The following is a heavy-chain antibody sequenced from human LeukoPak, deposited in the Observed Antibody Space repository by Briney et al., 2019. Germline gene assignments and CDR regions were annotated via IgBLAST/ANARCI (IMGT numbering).Heavy chain of an antibody. D-gene: IGHD2-21*01. CDR1: GFTFSSYA. J-gene: IGHJ4*02. CDR2: ITGSGGST. Sequence: PGGSLRLSCAAPGFTFSSYAMSWVRQAPGKGLEWDSAITGSGGSTYCADSVKGRFTTSRDNSKNTLYLQMNSLRAEDTAVYYCAKFLPTHIVVANYYFDYWGQGTLVTVSS. V-gene: IGHV3-23*01. CDR3: AKFLPTHIVVANYYFDY.